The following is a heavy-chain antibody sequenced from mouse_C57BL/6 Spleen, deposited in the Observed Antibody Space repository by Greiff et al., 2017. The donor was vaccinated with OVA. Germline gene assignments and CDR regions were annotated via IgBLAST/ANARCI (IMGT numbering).Heavy chain of an antibody. D-gene: IGHD1-1*01. J-gene: IGHJ1*03. CDR3: ARSATVVATRYFDV. V-gene: IGHV1-81*01. Sequence: VQVVESGAELARPGASVKLSCKASGYTFTSYGISWVKQRTGQGLEWIGEIYPRSGNTYYNEKFKGKATLTADKSSSTAYMELRSLTSEDSAVYFCARSATVVATRYFDVWGTGTTVTVSS. CDR2: IYPRSGNT. CDR1: GYTFTSYG.